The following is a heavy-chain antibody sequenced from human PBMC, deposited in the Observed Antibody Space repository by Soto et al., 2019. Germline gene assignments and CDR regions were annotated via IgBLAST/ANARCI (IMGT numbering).Heavy chain of an antibody. CDR1: GFTFSSYS. CDR3: ARDRDLGYNWNYVAFDI. Sequence: GGSLRLSCAASGFTFSSYSMNWVRQAPGKGLEWVSSISSSSSYIYYADSVKGRFTISRDNAKNSLYLQMNSLRAEDTAVYYCARDRDLGYNWNYVAFDIWGQGTMVTVSS. V-gene: IGHV3-21*01. D-gene: IGHD1-7*01. CDR2: ISSSSSYI. J-gene: IGHJ3*02.